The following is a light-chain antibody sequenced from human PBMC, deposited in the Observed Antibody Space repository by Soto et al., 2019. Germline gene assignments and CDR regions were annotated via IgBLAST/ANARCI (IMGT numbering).Light chain of an antibody. CDR2: EGS. J-gene: IGLJ1*01. CDR1: SSDVGSYNL. Sequence: QCALTQPASVSGAPGQSITISCTGTSSDVGSYNLVSWYQQHPGKAPKLMIYEGSKRPSGVSNRFSGSKSGNTASLTISGLQAEDEADYYCCSYAGSSIFDPYVFGTGTKVTVL. CDR3: CSYAGSSIFDPYV. V-gene: IGLV2-23*03.